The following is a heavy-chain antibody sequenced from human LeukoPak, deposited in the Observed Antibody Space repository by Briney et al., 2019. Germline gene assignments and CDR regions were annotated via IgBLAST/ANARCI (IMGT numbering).Heavy chain of an antibody. CDR3: ARISAYGDYYFDY. J-gene: IGHJ4*02. V-gene: IGHV2-70*01. Sequence: SGPALVKPTQTLTLTCTFSGFSLTTSGMCVSWIRQPPGKALEWLALIDWDDDKYYSTSLKPRLTISKDTFKNQVVLTMINMEPVDTATYYCARISAYGDYYFDYWGQGTLVTVSS. CDR1: GFSLTTSGMC. D-gene: IGHD4-17*01. CDR2: IDWDDDK.